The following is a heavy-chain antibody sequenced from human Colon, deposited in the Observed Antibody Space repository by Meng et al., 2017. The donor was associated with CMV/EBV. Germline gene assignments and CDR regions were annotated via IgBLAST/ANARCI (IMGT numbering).Heavy chain of an antibody. CDR1: GFTFDRYP. Sequence: GGSLRLSCVGSGFTFDRYPISWVRQVPGKGLEWVSSVGDSGGSTWYAESVRGRFTNSRDNSKNTLYLQMHSLRAEDTALYYCAKATDFASWGQGTPVTVSS. D-gene: IGHD2-21*01. V-gene: IGHV3-23*01. CDR3: AKATDFAS. J-gene: IGHJ4*02. CDR2: VGDSGGST.